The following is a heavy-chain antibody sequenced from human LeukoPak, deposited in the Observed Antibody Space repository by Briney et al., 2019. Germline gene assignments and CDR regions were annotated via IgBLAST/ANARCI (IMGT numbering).Heavy chain of an antibody. CDR2: IYTSGST. D-gene: IGHD4-17*01. V-gene: IGHV4-4*07. J-gene: IGHJ6*03. CDR3: ARDLNTSPDDYGDYAPQFGDYYYDYMDV. CDR1: GGSISSYY. Sequence: SETLSLTCTVSGGSISSYYWSWIRQPAGKGLEWIGRIYTSGSTNYNPSLKSRVTMSVGTSKNQFSLKLSSVTAADTAVYYCARDLNTSPDDYGDYAPQFGDYYYDYMDVWGKGTTVTISS.